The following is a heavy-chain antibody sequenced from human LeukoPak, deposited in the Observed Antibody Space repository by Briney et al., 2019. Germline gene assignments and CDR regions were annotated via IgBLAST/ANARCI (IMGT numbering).Heavy chain of an antibody. CDR1: GFTFSNYA. Sequence: GRSLRLSCAASGFTFSNYAMHWVRQAPGKGLEWVAVISYDGSNKYYADSVKGRFTISRDNSKNTLYLQMNSLRAEDTAVYYCARFDYSGYWGQGTLVTVSS. CDR3: ARFDYSGY. D-gene: IGHD3-9*01. J-gene: IGHJ4*02. V-gene: IGHV3-30-3*01. CDR2: ISYDGSNK.